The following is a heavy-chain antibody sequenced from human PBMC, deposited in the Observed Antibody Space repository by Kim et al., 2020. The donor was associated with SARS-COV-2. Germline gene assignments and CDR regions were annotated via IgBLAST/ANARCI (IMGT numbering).Heavy chain of an antibody. J-gene: IGHJ4*01. CDR3: VKGRSTVPGSKDLDY. CDR2: IGSTSENI. Sequence: GGSLRLSCVSSGFNFGTYAMLWVRQAPGKGLEWVSRIGSTSENIFYADSVKGRFTTSIDNSKNTVFLHLNSLRDEDKAIYYCVKGRSTVPGSKDLDYWG. V-gene: IGHV3-23*01. CDR1: GFNFGTYA. D-gene: IGHD6-19*01.